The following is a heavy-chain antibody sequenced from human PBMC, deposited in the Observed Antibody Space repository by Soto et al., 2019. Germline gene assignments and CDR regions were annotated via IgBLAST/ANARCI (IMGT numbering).Heavy chain of an antibody. CDR2: IWYDGSNK. CDR1: GFTFSSYG. J-gene: IGHJ6*02. Sequence: GGSLRLSCAASGFTFSSYGMHWVRQAPGKGLEWVAVIWYDGSNKYYADSVKGRFTISRDNSKNTLYLQMNSLRAEDTAVYYCARDLAYGGNSYYYYGMDVWGQGTTVTVS. CDR3: ARDLAYGGNSYYYYGMDV. V-gene: IGHV3-33*01. D-gene: IGHD4-17*01.